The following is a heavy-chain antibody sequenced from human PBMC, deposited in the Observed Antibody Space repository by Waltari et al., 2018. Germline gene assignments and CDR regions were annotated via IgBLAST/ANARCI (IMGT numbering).Heavy chain of an antibody. CDR3: GREGGTSGYSGYLDT. CDR1: AFTYRTSI. J-gene: IGHJ4*02. D-gene: IGHD2-15*01. V-gene: IGHV3-30*01. CDR2: MSYDRFSK. Sequence: QVQLVESGGGVVQPGRSLRLSCAAPAFTYRTSIIHWVRQAPGKGLEWVAAMSYDRFSKYYADSVKGGFSIGRDDSQNTVYLQANSLTTEDTAVYYCGREGGTSGYSGYLDTWGQGTLVTVSS.